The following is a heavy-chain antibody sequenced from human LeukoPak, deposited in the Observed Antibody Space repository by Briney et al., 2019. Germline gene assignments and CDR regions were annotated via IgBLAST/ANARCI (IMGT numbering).Heavy chain of an antibody. CDR2: ISSTGSYI. CDR3: AELGITMIGGV. J-gene: IGHJ6*04. Sequence: GGSLRLSCAASGFSLSSYSMNWVRQAPGKGLEWVSSISSTGSYIYYADSVKGRFTISRDNAKNSLYLQMNSLRAEDTAVYYCAELGITMIGGVWGKGTTVTISS. CDR1: GFSLSSYS. D-gene: IGHD3-10*02. V-gene: IGHV3-21*01.